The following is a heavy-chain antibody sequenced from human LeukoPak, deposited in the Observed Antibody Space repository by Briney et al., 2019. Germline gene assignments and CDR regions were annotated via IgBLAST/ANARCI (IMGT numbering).Heavy chain of an antibody. D-gene: IGHD3-10*01. CDR1: GGSFSGYY. Sequence: PSETLSLTCAVYGGSFSGYYWSWIRQPAGKRLEWIGRIYNSGSTTYNPSLKSRVTMSVDTSKNQFSLKLSSVTAADTAVYYCARDSGTTGEVKSDPWGQGTLVTVSS. CDR2: IYNSGST. J-gene: IGHJ5*02. V-gene: IGHV4-4*07. CDR3: ARDSGTTGEVKSDP.